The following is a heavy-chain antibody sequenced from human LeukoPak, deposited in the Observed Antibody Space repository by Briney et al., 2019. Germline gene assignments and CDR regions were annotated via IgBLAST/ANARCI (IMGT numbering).Heavy chain of an antibody. CDR2: INHSGST. V-gene: IGHV4-34*01. Sequence: SETLSLTCAVCGGSFSGYYWSWIRQPPGKGLEWIGEINHSGSTNYNPSLKSRVTISVDTSKNQFSLKLSPVTAADTAVYYCARGGDYYDSSGPPPVDYWGQGTLVTVSS. D-gene: IGHD3-22*01. J-gene: IGHJ4*02. CDR1: GGSFSGYY. CDR3: ARGGDYYDSSGPPPVDY.